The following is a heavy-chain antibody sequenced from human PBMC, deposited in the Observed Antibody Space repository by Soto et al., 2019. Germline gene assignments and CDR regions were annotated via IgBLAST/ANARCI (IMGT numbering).Heavy chain of an antibody. CDR1: GFTFSSYW. Sequence: PVGSLRLSCAASGFTFSSYWMHWVRQAPGKGLVWVSRINSDGGSTSYADSVKGRFTISRDNAKNTLYLQMNSLRAEDTAVYYCARGGRSSTTRGMDVWGQGTTVTVSS. CDR3: ARGGRSSTTRGMDV. V-gene: IGHV3-74*01. J-gene: IGHJ6*02. CDR2: INSDGGST. D-gene: IGHD2-2*01.